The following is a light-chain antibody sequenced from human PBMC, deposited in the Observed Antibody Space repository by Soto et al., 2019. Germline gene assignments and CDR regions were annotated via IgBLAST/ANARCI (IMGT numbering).Light chain of an antibody. Sequence: QSALTQPPSASGSPGQSVTISCTGTSSDVGGYNYVSWYQQHPGKAPKLMIYEVNKRPSGVPDRFSGSKSGNTASLTVSGLQAEDAAHYYCSSYAGSHSFVFGTGTKVTVL. V-gene: IGLV2-8*01. CDR1: SSDVGGYNY. CDR2: EVN. CDR3: SSYAGSHSFV. J-gene: IGLJ1*01.